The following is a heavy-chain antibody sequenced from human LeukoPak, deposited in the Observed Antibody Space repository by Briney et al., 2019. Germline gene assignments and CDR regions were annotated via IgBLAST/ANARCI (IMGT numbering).Heavy chain of an antibody. Sequence: GGSLRLSCAASGFTFRTYGMNWVRQAPGKGLEWVSSISGNGGSTQYADSVQGRFAISRDNSKNTLYLQMNSLRAEDTAVYYCAKDPNGDYIGTFDIWGQGTMVTVSS. CDR3: AKDPNGDYIGTFDI. D-gene: IGHD4-17*01. J-gene: IGHJ3*02. CDR2: ISGNGGST. V-gene: IGHV3-23*01. CDR1: GFTFRTYG.